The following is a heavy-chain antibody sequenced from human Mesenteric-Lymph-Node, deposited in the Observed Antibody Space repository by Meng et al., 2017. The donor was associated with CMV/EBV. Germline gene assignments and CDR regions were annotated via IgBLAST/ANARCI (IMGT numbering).Heavy chain of an antibody. J-gene: IGHJ4*02. V-gene: IGHV4-59*01. CDR2: VSDSGSI. CDR3: ARGTGTTQHYFDY. CDR1: RASISGYY. Sequence: SETLSLTCTVSRASISGYYWSWIRQPPGKGLQWIGYVSDSGSIKYNPSLESRGTNSSHRSRNQFYLNLNSVTAADTAVYFCARGTGTTQHYFDYWGLGMLVTVSS. D-gene: IGHD1-1*01.